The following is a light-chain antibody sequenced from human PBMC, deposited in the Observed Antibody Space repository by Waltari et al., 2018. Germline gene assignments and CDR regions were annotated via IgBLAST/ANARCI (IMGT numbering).Light chain of an antibody. CDR3: QSSDSGLNVWV. V-gene: IGLV1-40*01. Sequence: QSVLTQPPAVSGAPGHRVTTSCSGGTSNIGAGYDVHWYQQLPGAAPKPLISNNSHRPSGVPDRFSGSRSATSASLASTALRAEDEAEYYCQSSDSGLNVWVFGGGTKVSVL. CDR1: TSNIGAGYD. J-gene: IGLJ3*02. CDR2: NNS.